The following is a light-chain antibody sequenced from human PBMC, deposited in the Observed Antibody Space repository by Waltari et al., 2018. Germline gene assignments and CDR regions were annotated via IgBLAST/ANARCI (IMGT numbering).Light chain of an antibody. Sequence: FLSASVGDRVTISCRAGQDISSYLAWYQQKPGEAPKLLIYAASTLQSGVPSRFSGSGSGTEFTLTISSLQPEDFAAYYCQQLNVYPLTFGGGSKVEIK. V-gene: IGKV1-9*01. J-gene: IGKJ4*01. CDR1: QDISSY. CDR2: AAS. CDR3: QQLNVYPLT.